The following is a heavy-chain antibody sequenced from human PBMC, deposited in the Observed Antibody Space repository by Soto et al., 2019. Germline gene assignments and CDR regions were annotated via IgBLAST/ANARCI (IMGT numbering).Heavy chain of an antibody. Sequence: PGGSLRLSCAASGFTFSSYGMHWVRQAPGKGLEWVAVISYDGSNKYYADSVKGRFTISRDNSKNTLYLQMNSLRAEDTAVYYCAKSKGIAARRGNWFEPWGQGTLVTVSS. CDR1: GFTFSSYG. CDR2: ISYDGSNK. V-gene: IGHV3-30*18. J-gene: IGHJ5*02. CDR3: AKSKGIAARRGNWFEP. D-gene: IGHD6-6*01.